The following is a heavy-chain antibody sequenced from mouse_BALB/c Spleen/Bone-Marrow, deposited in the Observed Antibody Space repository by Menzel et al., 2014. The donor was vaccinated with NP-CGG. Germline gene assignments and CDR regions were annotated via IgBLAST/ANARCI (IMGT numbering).Heavy chain of an antibody. Sequence: EVQLQQSGGGLVQPGSSLKLSCAASGFDFSGFWMGWVRQAPGKGLEWIGEINPDSSTINYTPSLKDRFIISRDNAKNTLYLQMSKVRSEDTALYYCGRLGYYRGFAYWGQGTLVTVSA. V-gene: IGHV4-1*02. CDR3: GRLGYYRGFAY. CDR1: GFDFSGFW. J-gene: IGHJ3*01. D-gene: IGHD2-3*01. CDR2: INPDSSTI.